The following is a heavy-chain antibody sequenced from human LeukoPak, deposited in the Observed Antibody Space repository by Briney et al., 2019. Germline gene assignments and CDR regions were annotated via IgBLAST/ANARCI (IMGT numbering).Heavy chain of an antibody. J-gene: IGHJ6*02. V-gene: IGHV1-3*01. Sequence: ASVKVSCKASGYTFTSYAMHWVRQAPGQRLEWMGWINAGNGNTKYSQKCQGRVTITRDTSASTAYMELSSLRSEDTAVYYCARGKDYDYYYGMDVWGQGTTVTVSS. CDR1: GYTFTSYA. CDR3: ARGKDYDYYYGMDV. CDR2: INAGNGNT.